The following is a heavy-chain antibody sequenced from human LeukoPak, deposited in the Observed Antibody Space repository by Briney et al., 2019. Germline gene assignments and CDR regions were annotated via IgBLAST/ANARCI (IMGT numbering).Heavy chain of an antibody. CDR3: ARDGRERLGATKLNWFDP. D-gene: IGHD3-16*01. CDR1: GGSISSYY. J-gene: IGHJ5*02. Sequence: SETLSLTCTVPGGSISSYYWCWLRQPPGKGLEWVAYIYYSGSTYYNPSLRSRVTISVHTSKNQFTLKLSSVTAADTAVYYCARDGRERLGATKLNWFDPGAREPWSPSPQ. V-gene: IGHV4-59*12. CDR2: IYYSGST.